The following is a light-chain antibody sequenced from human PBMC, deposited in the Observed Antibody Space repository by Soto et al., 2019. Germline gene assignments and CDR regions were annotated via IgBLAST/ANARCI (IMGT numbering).Light chain of an antibody. CDR1: QNVENY. CDR2: KAS. Sequence: DIVITQSPSTLSASVGYRVTITCRASQNVENYLAWYQQKPGKAPKLLIYKASGLESGVPSRFGGSGYGTEFTLTISSLQSDDFASYYCQQSYNVRSWTFGQGTKVDIK. V-gene: IGKV1-5*03. J-gene: IGKJ1*01. CDR3: QQSYNVRSWT.